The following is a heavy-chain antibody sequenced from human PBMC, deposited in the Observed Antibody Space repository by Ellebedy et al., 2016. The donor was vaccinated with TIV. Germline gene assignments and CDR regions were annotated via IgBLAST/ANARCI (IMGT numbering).Heavy chain of an antibody. Sequence: GESLKISCVASGFSFRSYWMSWVRQAPGKGLEWVANIYQDGSTKYYVDSVKGRFTISRDNADNSMFLHMNSLRAEDTAVYYCARRGSYGDYAVQINSWFDTWGRGTLVAVSS. V-gene: IGHV3-7*01. CDR1: GFSFRSYW. CDR3: ARRGSYGDYAVQINSWFDT. D-gene: IGHD3-16*01. J-gene: IGHJ5*02. CDR2: IYQDGSTK.